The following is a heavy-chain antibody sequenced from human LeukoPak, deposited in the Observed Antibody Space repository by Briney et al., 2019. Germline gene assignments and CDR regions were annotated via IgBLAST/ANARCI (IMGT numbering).Heavy chain of an antibody. CDR3: ARESGWYNYFDY. V-gene: IGHV1-18*01. CDR1: GYTFTSYG. D-gene: IGHD6-19*01. Sequence: ASVKVSCKASGYTFTSYGISWVRQAPGQGLEWMGWISAYNSNPNYAQKFQARVTMTTDTSTGTAYMELRSLTSDDTAVYYCARESGWYNYFDYWGQGTLVTVSS. CDR2: ISAYNSNP. J-gene: IGHJ4*02.